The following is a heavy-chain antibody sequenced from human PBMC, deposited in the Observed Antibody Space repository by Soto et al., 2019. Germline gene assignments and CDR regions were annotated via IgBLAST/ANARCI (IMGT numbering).Heavy chain of an antibody. CDR2: ISRENNYI. J-gene: IGHJ3*01. D-gene: IGHD3-22*01. Sequence: KPGGSLRLSCAASDFTFSDSTMSWVRQAPGKGLEWVSSISRENNYIYYADSVKGRFTTSRDNAKNSLYLQMNSLNAEDTAVYYCARRVTMTVVTTAFDAFDVWGQGTMVTVSS. CDR1: DFTFSDST. V-gene: IGHV3-21*01. CDR3: ARRVTMTVVTTAFDAFDV.